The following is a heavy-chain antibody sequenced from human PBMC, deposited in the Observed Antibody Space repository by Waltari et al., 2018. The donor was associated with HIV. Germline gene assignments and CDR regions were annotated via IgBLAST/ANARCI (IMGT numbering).Heavy chain of an antibody. J-gene: IGHJ4*02. CDR2: IYSGGST. V-gene: IGHV3-53*01. Sequence: EVQLVESGGGLIQPGGSVTLSCAASGFTVGRNYMSWVRQAPGKGLEWVSVIYSGGSTYYADTVKGRFTISRDNSKNTLYLQMNSLRAEDTAVYYCARGPGTSVRDYWGQGTLVTVSS. CDR3: ARGPGTSVRDY. CDR1: GFTVGRNY. D-gene: IGHD1-1*01.